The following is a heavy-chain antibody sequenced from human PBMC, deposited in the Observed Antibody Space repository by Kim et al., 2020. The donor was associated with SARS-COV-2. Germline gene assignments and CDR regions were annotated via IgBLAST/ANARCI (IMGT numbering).Heavy chain of an antibody. V-gene: IGHV4-59*01. D-gene: IGHD2-2*01. Sequence: SETLSLTCTVSGGSISSYYWSWIRQPPGKGLEWIGYIYYSGSTNYNPSLKSRVTISVDTSKNQFSLKLSSVTAADTAVYYCARVSDQLLTLDYWGQGTLVTVSS. CDR3: ARVSDQLLTLDY. CDR2: IYYSGST. J-gene: IGHJ4*02. CDR1: GGSISSYY.